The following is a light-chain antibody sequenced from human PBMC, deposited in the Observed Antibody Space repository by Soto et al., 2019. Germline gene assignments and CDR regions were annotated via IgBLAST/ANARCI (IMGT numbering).Light chain of an antibody. CDR3: QSYDSTLSARYV. Sequence: QSVLTQPPSVSGAPGQRVTISCTGSSSNIGAGYDVHWYQQRPGTAPKLLIFGNSNRPSGVSDRFSGSKSGTSASLAITGLQAEDEGDYYCQSYDSTLSARYVFGTGTQLTVL. V-gene: IGLV1-40*01. CDR2: GNS. CDR1: SSNIGAGYD. J-gene: IGLJ1*01.